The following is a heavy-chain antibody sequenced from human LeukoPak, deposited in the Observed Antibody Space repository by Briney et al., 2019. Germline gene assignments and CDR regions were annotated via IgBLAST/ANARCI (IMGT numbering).Heavy chain of an antibody. D-gene: IGHD5-18*01. CDR3: VTAMVRGEYYYYGMDV. CDR2: IIPIFGIA. J-gene: IGHJ6*02. CDR1: GGTFSSYA. V-gene: IGHV1-69*04. Sequence: SVKVSCKASGGTFSSYAISWVRQAPGQGLEWMGRIIPIFGIANYAQKFQARVTITADKSTSTAYMELSSLRSEDTAVYYCVTAMVRGEYYYYGMDVWGQGTTVTVSS.